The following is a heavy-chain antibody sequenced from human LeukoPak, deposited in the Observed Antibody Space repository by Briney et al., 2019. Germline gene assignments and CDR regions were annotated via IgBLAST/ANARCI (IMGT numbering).Heavy chain of an antibody. D-gene: IGHD5-24*01. J-gene: IGHJ4*02. Sequence: ASVKVSCKASGYTFTSYGISWVRQAPGQGLEWMGRISAYNGNTNYAQKLQGRVTMTTDTSTNTAYMELRSLRSDDTAVYYCARLGRDGYILDYWGQGTLVTVSS. CDR1: GYTFTSYG. CDR2: ISAYNGNT. V-gene: IGHV1-18*01. CDR3: ARLGRDGYILDY.